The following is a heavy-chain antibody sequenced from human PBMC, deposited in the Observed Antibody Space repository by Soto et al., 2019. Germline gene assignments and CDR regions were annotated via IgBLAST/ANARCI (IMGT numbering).Heavy chain of an antibody. J-gene: IGHJ6*02. D-gene: IGHD2-15*01. CDR2: IRTGDGGT. CDR1: GFTFSSYA. V-gene: IGHV3-23*01. Sequence: EVQLLESGGGLVQPGGSLRLSCAASGFTFSSYAMSWVRQAPGKGLEWVSGIRTGDGGTYYADSVKGRFTVSRDNSKNTLYLQMRSLRAEDTAVYYCAKGRWSNGYGMDVWGQGTTVTVSS. CDR3: AKGRWSNGYGMDV.